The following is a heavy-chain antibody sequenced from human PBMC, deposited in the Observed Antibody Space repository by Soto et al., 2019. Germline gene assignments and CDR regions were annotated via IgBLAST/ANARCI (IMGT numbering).Heavy chain of an antibody. D-gene: IGHD6-19*01. V-gene: IGHV4-4*02. CDR3: ARDSQRVAGKFDY. CDR1: SGSISSSNW. CDR2: IYHSGST. J-gene: IGHJ4*02. Sequence: SETLSLTCAVSSGSISSSNWWSWVRQPPGKGLEWIGEIYHSGSTNYNPSLKSRVTISVDKSKNQFSLKLSSVTAADTAVYYCARDSQRVAGKFDYWGQGTLVTVSS.